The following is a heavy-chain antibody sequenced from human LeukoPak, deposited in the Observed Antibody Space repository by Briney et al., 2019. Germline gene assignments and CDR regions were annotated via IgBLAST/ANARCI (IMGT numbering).Heavy chain of an antibody. Sequence: ASVKVSCKASGGTFSSYAISWVRQAPGQGLEWMGGIIPIFGTANYAQKFQGRVTITTDESTSTAYMGLSSLRSEDTAVYYCAREGDCTNGVCYKGPHYFDYWGQGTLVTVSS. J-gene: IGHJ4*02. CDR2: IIPIFGTA. CDR3: AREGDCTNGVCYKGPHYFDY. D-gene: IGHD2-8*01. CDR1: GGTFSSYA. V-gene: IGHV1-69*05.